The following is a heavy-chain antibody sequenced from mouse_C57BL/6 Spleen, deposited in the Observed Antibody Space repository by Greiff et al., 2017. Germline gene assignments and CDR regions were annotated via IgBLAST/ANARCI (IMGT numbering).Heavy chain of an antibody. V-gene: IGHV1-9*01. D-gene: IGHD1-1*01. CDR2: ILPGSGST. CDR3: ARWEDYGSSSYYYAMDY. Sequence: QVQLQQSGAELMKPGASVKLSCKATGYTFTGYWIEWVKQRPGHGLEWIGEILPGSGSTNYNEKFKGKGTFTADTSSNTAYMQLSSLTTEDSAIYYCARWEDYGSSSYYYAMDYWGQGTSVTVSS. J-gene: IGHJ4*01. CDR1: GYTFTGYW.